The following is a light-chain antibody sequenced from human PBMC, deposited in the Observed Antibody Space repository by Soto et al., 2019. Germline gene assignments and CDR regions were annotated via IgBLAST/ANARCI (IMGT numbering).Light chain of an antibody. CDR1: SSNIGSNT. V-gene: IGLV1-44*01. Sequence: QTVVTQPPSASGTPGHRVTISCSGGSSNIGSNTVNWYQHLPGAAPKLLIYGNDQRPSGVPDRFSGSKSGTSVFLAISGLQSEDEADYYCTAWDDSLRAVLFGGGTKLT. CDR3: TAWDDSLRAVL. J-gene: IGLJ2*01. CDR2: GND.